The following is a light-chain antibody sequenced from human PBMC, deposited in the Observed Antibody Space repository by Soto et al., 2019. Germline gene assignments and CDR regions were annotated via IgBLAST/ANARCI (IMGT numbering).Light chain of an antibody. CDR3: QQYSNWTLT. Sequence: EIVMTQSPATLSVSPGERATLSCRASQTVYNNLAWYQQKPGHPPRLLIYGSSASDTGIPARFSGSGSGTEFTLTISSLQSEDFAVYYCQQYSNWTLTFGGGTKVEIK. J-gene: IGKJ4*01. V-gene: IGKV3-15*01. CDR2: GSS. CDR1: QTVYNN.